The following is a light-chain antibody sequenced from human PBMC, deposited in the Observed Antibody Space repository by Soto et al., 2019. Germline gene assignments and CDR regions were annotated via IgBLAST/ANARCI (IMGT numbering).Light chain of an antibody. CDR1: SNDIKNYNL. CDR3: YLYATYSTFVV. Sequence: QSVLTQPASVSGSPGQSITISCTGTSNDIKNYNLVSWYQQHPGKAPKLMIYEGSKRPSGVSNRFSGSKSGTTASLTISGLQAEDEADYYCYLYATYSTFVVFGGGTKVTVL. V-gene: IGLV2-23*03. J-gene: IGLJ2*01. CDR2: EGS.